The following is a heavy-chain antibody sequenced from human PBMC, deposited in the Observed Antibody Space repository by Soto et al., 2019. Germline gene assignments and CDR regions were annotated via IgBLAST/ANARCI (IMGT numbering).Heavy chain of an antibody. CDR2: IWYDGSNK. CDR3: ARTVDYDFWSGYYPYYYYGMDV. J-gene: IGHJ6*02. D-gene: IGHD3-3*01. Sequence: PGGSLRLSCAASGFTFSSYGMHWVRQAPGKGLEWVAVIWYDGSNKYYADSVKGRFTISRDNSKNTLYLQMNSLRAEDTAVYYCARTVDYDFWSGYYPYYYYGMDVWGQGTTVTVSS. V-gene: IGHV3-33*01. CDR1: GFTFSSYG.